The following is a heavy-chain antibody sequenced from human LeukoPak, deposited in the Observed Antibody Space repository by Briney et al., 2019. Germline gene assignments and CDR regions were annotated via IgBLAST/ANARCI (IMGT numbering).Heavy chain of an antibody. Sequence: PGGSLRFSCAASGFTFNDDTMHWVRQTPGRGLEWVSFITWKTHRTNYADSVKGRFTVSRDNRKDSLYLQMNSLSTEDTGLYHCASEVGYRSLGYLGQGTLVTVSS. J-gene: IGHJ4*02. D-gene: IGHD3-3*01. CDR3: ASEVGYRSLGY. CDR1: GFTFNDDT. V-gene: IGHV3-43*01. CDR2: ITWKTHRT.